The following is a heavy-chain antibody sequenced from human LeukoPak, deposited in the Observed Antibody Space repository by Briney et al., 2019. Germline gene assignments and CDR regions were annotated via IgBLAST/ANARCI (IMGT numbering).Heavy chain of an antibody. CDR1: GYSFTSYW. CDR3: ARSHIVVVPAAPFDY. V-gene: IGHV5-51*01. D-gene: IGHD2-2*01. Sequence: GESLKISCKGSGYSFTSYWIGWVRQMPGKGLEWMGIIYPGDSDTRYSPSFQGQVTISADKSISTAYLQWSSLKASDTAMYYCARSHIVVVPAAPFDYWGQGTLVTVSS. CDR2: IYPGDSDT. J-gene: IGHJ4*02.